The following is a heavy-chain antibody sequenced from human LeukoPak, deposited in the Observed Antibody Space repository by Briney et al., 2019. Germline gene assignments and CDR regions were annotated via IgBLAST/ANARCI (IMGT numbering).Heavy chain of an antibody. CDR2: IRSKAYGGTT. J-gene: IGHJ1*01. D-gene: IGHD1-26*01. Sequence: QAGGSLRLSCTASGFTFGDYAMSWVRQAPGKGLEWVGFIRSKAYGGTTEYAASVKGRFTISRDDSKSIAYLQMNSLKTEDTAVYYCTRDSHIVGATWLEYFQHWGQGTLVTVSS. V-gene: IGHV3-49*04. CDR3: TRDSHIVGATWLEYFQH. CDR1: GFTFGDYA.